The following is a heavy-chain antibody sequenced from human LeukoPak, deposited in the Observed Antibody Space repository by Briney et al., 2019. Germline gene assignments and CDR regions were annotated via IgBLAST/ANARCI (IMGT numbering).Heavy chain of an antibody. CDR3: ARVAVPAAVYYFDY. Sequence: SETLSLTCTVSGGSISSYYWSWIRQPPGKGLEWIGYIYYSGSTNYNPSLESRVTISVDTSKNQFSLKLSSVTAADTAVYYCARVAVPAAVYYFDYWGQGTLVTVSS. CDR1: GGSISSYY. CDR2: IYYSGST. J-gene: IGHJ4*02. D-gene: IGHD2-2*01. V-gene: IGHV4-59*01.